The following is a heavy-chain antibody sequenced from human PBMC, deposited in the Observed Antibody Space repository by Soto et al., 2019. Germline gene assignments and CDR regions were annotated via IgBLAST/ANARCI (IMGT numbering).Heavy chain of an antibody. Sequence: QVQLVQSGAEVKKPGSSVKVSCKSSGGTFSSYAISWVRQAPGQGLEWMGGIIPIFGTANYAQKFQGRVTITADESTSTADMELSSLRSEDTAVYYCARGRGYCRSTSGYPTLYYYYYYGMDVWGQGTTVTVSS. J-gene: IGHJ6*02. CDR2: IIPIFGTA. V-gene: IGHV1-69*01. CDR1: GGTFSSYA. CDR3: ARGRGYCRSTSGYPTLYYYYYYGMDV. D-gene: IGHD2-2*01.